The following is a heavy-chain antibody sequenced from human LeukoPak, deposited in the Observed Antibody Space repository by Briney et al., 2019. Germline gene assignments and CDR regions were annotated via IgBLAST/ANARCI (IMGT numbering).Heavy chain of an antibody. V-gene: IGHV1-2*02. J-gene: IGHJ3*02. CDR3: ARSMVRGVIITLGAFDI. D-gene: IGHD3-10*01. CDR1: GYTFTGYY. CDR2: INPNSGGT. Sequence: GASVKVSCKASGYTFTGYYMHWVRQAPGQGLEWMGWINPNSGGTNYAQKFQGRVTMTRDTSISTAYMELSRLRSEDTAVYYCARSMVRGVIITLGAFDIWGQGTMVTVSS.